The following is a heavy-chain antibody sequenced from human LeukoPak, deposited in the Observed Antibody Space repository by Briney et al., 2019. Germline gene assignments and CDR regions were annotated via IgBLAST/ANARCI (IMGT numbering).Heavy chain of an antibody. J-gene: IGHJ5*02. CDR2: IYYSGST. CDR3: AREYSSSGNWFDP. D-gene: IGHD6-6*01. CDR1: GGSISSSSYY. Sequence: PSETLSLTCAVSGGSISSSSYYWGWIRQPPGKGLEWIGSIYYSGSTYYNPSLKSRVTISVDTSKNQFSLKLSSVTAADMAVYYCAREYSSSGNWFDPWGQGTLVTVSS. V-gene: IGHV4-39*07.